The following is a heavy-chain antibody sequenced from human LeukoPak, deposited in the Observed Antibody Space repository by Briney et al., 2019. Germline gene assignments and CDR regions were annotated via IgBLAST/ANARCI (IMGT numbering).Heavy chain of an antibody. CDR1: GGSFSGYY. CDR3: ARETAAGTLDY. Sequence: SETLSLTCAVYGGSFSGYYWSWIRQPPGKGLEWIGEINHSGSTNYNPSLKSRVTISVDTSKNQFSLKLSSATAADTAVYYCARETAAGTLDYWGQGTLVTVSS. D-gene: IGHD6-13*01. V-gene: IGHV4-34*01. CDR2: INHSGST. J-gene: IGHJ4*02.